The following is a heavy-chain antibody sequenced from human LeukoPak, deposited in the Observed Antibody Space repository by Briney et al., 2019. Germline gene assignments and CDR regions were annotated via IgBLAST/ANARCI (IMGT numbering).Heavy chain of an antibody. V-gene: IGHV3-74*01. D-gene: IGHD3-10*01. CDR2: INSDGSSI. CDR3: ARDQNGDLGDY. CDR1: GFSFSTSW. Sequence: GGSLRLSCAASGFSFSTSWMHWVRQAPGKGLVWVSRINSDGSSISYADSVKGRFTISRDNARNTLYLQMNSLRAEDTAVYYCARDQNGDLGDYWGQGTLVTVSS. J-gene: IGHJ4*02.